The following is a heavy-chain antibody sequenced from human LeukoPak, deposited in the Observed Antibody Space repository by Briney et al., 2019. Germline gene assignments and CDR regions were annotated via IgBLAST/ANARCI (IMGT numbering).Heavy chain of an antibody. CDR2: IVVGSGNT. Sequence: GASVKVSCKASGFTFTSSAVQWVRQARGQRLEWIGWIVVGSGNTNYAQKFQERVTITRDMSTSTAYMELSSLRSVDTAVYYCAAAPSDYYGSGSYRYYYYYGMDVWGQGTTVTVSS. J-gene: IGHJ6*02. CDR1: GFTFTSSA. V-gene: IGHV1-58*01. D-gene: IGHD3-10*01. CDR3: AAAPSDYYGSGSYRYYYYYGMDV.